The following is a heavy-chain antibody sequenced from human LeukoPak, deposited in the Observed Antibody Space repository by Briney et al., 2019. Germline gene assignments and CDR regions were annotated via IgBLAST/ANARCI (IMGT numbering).Heavy chain of an antibody. CDR3: TRDLHV. CDR1: GFTFSSHW. CDR2: INTDGTYT. J-gene: IGHJ4*02. Sequence: GGSLRLSCAASGFTFSSHWMHWVRQAPGKGLVWVSRINTDGTYTSSADSVKGRFTTSRDNAKNTLYLQMNSLRAEDTAVYYCTRDLHVWGQGTLVTVSS. V-gene: IGHV3-74*01.